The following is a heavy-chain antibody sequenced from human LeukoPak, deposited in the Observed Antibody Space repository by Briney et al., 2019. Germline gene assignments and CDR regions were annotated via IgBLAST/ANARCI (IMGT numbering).Heavy chain of an antibody. V-gene: IGHV3-21*01. CDR3: ARDAEYSSSLTE. CDR1: GFTFSSYT. CDR2: ISSSSSYI. Sequence: NPGGSLRLSCAASGFTFSSYTMNWVRQAPGKGLEWVSSISSSSSYIYYADSVRGRFTISRDNAKSSVYLQMNSLRAEDTAVYYCARDAEYSSSLTEWGQGTLVTVSS. J-gene: IGHJ4*02. D-gene: IGHD6-13*01.